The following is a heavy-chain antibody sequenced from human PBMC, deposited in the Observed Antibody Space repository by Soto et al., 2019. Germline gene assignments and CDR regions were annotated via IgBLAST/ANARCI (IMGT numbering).Heavy chain of an antibody. J-gene: IGHJ4*02. CDR1: GGSFSGYY. CDR2: INHSGST. V-gene: IGHV4-34*01. Sequence: SETLSLTCAVYGGSFSGYYWTWIRQPPGTGLEWIGEINHSGSTNYNPSLKSRVTISVDTSKNQFSLKLTSVTAADTAGYYCARDKITDLFDYWGQVTLVTVS. D-gene: IGHD3-10*01. CDR3: ARDKITDLFDY.